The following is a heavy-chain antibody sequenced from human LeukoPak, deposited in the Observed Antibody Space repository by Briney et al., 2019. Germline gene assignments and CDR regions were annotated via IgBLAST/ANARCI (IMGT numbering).Heavy chain of an antibody. J-gene: IGHJ3*02. CDR2: FDPEDGET. Sequence: ASVKVSCKVSGYTLTELSMHWVRQAPGKGLEWMGGFDPEDGETIYAQKFQGRVTMTEDTSTDTAYTELSSMRSEDTAVYYCATEGYCGGDCYLNIWGQGTMVTVSS. CDR3: ATEGYCGGDCYLNI. D-gene: IGHD2-21*02. CDR1: GYTLTELS. V-gene: IGHV1-24*01.